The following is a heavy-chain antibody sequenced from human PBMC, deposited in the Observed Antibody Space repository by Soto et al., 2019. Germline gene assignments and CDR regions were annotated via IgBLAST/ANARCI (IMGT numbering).Heavy chain of an antibody. J-gene: IGHJ4*02. D-gene: IGHD2-15*01. CDR3: VRHGAPQDRGYCSGGSCERRDLDY. CDR2: IYPGDSDT. Sequence: GESLKISCKGSGYSFTSYWIGWVRQMPGKGLEWMGIIYPGDSDTRYSPSFQGQVTISADKSISTAYLQWSSLKASDTAMYYCVRHGAPQDRGYCSGGSCERRDLDYWGQGTLVTVSS. CDR1: GYSFTSYW. V-gene: IGHV5-51*01.